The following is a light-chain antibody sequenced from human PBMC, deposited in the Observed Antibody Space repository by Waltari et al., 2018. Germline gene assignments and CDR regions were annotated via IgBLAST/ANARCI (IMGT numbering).Light chain of an antibody. Sequence: VVLTQSPGTLSLSPGERATLSCRASQSIDSRYLAWYQQKPGQAPRLLIYGVSSRATGIPDRFSGSGSGTDFTLTISRLEPEDFAVYYCQQYGNSWTFGQGTKVEIK. CDR2: GVS. J-gene: IGKJ1*01. V-gene: IGKV3-20*01. CDR3: QQYGNSWT. CDR1: QSIDSRY.